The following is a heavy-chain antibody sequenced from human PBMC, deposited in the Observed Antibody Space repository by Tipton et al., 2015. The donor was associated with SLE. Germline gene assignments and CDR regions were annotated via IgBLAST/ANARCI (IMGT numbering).Heavy chain of an antibody. CDR2: IFYSGTT. J-gene: IGHJ3*02. V-gene: IGHV4-39*02. CDR1: GGSISGSDFY. Sequence: TLSLTCTVSGGSISGSDFYWGWIRQPPGKGLEWVGTIFYSGTTFYNPSLKSRVTMSVDPSKNQFSLRLNSVTAADTAVHYCAREYSSSSGRAFDIWGQGPMVTVSS. D-gene: IGHD6-6*01. CDR3: AREYSSSSGRAFDI.